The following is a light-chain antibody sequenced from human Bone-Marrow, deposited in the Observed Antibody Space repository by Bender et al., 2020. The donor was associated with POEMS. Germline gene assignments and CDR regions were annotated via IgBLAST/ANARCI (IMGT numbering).Light chain of an antibody. V-gene: IGLV2-11*01. J-gene: IGLJ2*01. Sequence: QSALTQPRSVSGSPGQTVTLSCTGARSDVGGYHYVSWYQQHPGKAPRLMIYDVTKRPSGVPDRFSGSKSDNAASLTISGLQAEDEALYFCASYTVTRVLFGGGTKVTVL. CDR3: ASYTVTRVL. CDR1: RSDVGGYHY. CDR2: DVT.